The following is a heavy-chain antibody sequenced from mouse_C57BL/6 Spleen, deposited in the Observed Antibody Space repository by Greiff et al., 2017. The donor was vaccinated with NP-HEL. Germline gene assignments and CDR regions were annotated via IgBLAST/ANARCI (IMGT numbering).Heavy chain of an antibody. CDR2: INPNNGGT. V-gene: IGHV1-26*01. Sequence: VQLQQSGPELVKPGASVKISCKASGYTFTDYYMNWVKQSHGKSLEWIGDINPNNGGTSYNQKFKGKATLTVDKSSSTAYLELRSLTSEDSAVYYCALIYYGYDGRVYYAMDYWGQGTSVTVSS. D-gene: IGHD2-2*01. J-gene: IGHJ4*01. CDR1: GYTFTDYY. CDR3: ALIYYGYDGRVYYAMDY.